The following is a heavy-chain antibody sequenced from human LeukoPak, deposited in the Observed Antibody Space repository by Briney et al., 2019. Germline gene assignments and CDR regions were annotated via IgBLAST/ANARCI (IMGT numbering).Heavy chain of an antibody. D-gene: IGHD3-16*01. CDR3: AKLGGHPLHNYYVGV. J-gene: IGHJ6*03. CDR1: GFTFSSYA. CDR2: ILDSGYST. Sequence: PGGSLRLSCAASGFTFSSYAMSWVRQAPGKGLEWVSGILDSGYSTYYANSVKGRFTISRDNSNNTLYLQMNSLRAEDTAVYYCAKLGGHPLHNYYVGVWGIGTTVAVSS. V-gene: IGHV3-23*01.